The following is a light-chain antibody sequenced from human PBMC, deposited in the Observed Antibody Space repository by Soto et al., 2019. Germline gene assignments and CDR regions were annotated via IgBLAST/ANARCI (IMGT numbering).Light chain of an antibody. CDR3: QQYGRSPPIT. J-gene: IGKJ5*01. V-gene: IGKV3-20*01. Sequence: EVVLTQSPGTLSLSPGERATLSCRASQSVNNNYLAWYQQKPGQAPRLLIYGAASRATGIPDRFSGSGSGTDFTVTISRLEPEDFAVYYCQQYGRSPPITFGQGTRLEIK. CDR2: GAA. CDR1: QSVNNNY.